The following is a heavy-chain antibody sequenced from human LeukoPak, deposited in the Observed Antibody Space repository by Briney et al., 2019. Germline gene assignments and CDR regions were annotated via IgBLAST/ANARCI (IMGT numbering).Heavy chain of an antibody. CDR2: LNPSGGRT. J-gene: IGHJ5*02. V-gene: IGHV1-46*01. CDR1: GYTFTSYY. Sequence: ASVKVSCKASGYTFTSYYMHWVRQAPGQGLEWMGRLNPSGGRTSYAQKFQGRVTMTRDMSTSTVYMELSSLRSEDTAVYYCARSRIVGGTTVNWFDPWGQGTLVTVSS. CDR3: ARSRIVGGTTVNWFDP. D-gene: IGHD1-26*01.